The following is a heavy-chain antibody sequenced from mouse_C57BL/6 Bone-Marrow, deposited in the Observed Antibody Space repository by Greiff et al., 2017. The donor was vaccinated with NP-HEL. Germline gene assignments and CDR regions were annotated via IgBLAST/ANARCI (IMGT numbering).Heavy chain of an antibody. Sequence: EVKVVESGGGLVKPGGSLKLSCAASGFTFSDYGMHWVRQAPEKGLEWVAYISSGSSTIYYADTVKGRFTISRDNAKNTLFLQMISLRSEDTAMYYCARPAGSYWYFDVWGTGTTVTVSS. CDR3: ARPAGSYWYFDV. CDR1: GFTFSDYG. CDR2: ISSGSSTI. V-gene: IGHV5-17*01. J-gene: IGHJ1*03.